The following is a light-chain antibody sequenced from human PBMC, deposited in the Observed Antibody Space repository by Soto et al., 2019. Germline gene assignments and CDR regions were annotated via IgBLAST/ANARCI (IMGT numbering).Light chain of an antibody. CDR1: QRISYW. CDR2: DAS. J-gene: IGKJ1*01. CDR3: QSGT. V-gene: IGKV1-5*01. Sequence: DIELTQSPSTLSASLGDRVTITCRASQRISYWLAWYQQRPGKVPELLIYDASTLESGVPSRFSGSGSGTEFTLTLSGLQPEDFATYYCQSGTFGQGTKVEMK.